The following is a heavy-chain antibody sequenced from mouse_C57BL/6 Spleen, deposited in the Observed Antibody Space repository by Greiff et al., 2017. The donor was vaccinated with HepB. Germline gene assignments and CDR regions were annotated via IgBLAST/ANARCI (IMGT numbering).Heavy chain of an antibody. CDR2: ISGGGGNT. Sequence: DVHLVESGGGLVKPGGSLKLSCAASGFTFSSYTMSWVRQTPEKRLEWVATISGGGGNTYYPDSVKGRFTISRDNAKNTLYLQMSSLRSEDTALYYCASPIYYGYYAMDYWGQGTSVTVSS. D-gene: IGHD2-1*01. V-gene: IGHV5-9*01. CDR1: GFTFSSYT. CDR3: ASPIYYGYYAMDY. J-gene: IGHJ4*01.